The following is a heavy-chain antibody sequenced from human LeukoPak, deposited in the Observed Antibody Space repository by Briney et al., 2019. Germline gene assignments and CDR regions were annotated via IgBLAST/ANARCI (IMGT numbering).Heavy chain of an antibody. D-gene: IGHD1-26*01. CDR1: GFTFSSYE. CDR3: AKDLAGSGSYSFDY. CDR2: ISSSGSTI. J-gene: IGHJ4*02. Sequence: GGSLRLSCAASGFTFSSYEMNWVRQAPGKGLEWVSYISSSGSTIYYADSVKGRFTISRDNSKNTLYLQMNSLRAEDTAVYYCAKDLAGSGSYSFDYWGQGTLVTVSS. V-gene: IGHV3-48*03.